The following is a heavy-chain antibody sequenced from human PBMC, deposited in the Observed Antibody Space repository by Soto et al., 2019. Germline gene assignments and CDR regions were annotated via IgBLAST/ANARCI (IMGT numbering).Heavy chain of an antibody. V-gene: IGHV5-51*03. Sequence: QLVQSGAAVKEPGESLKIACKGSGFSFTTYWIAWVRQMPGKGLEWMGIIYPGDSKTTYSPSFQGQVTISADKSISTAYSKGRRRKASDTAMYYCASDLHYGGNSEPSDAWGQGTLFTVSS. CDR3: ASDLHYGGNSEPSDA. CDR2: IYPGDSKT. CDR1: GFSFTTYW. J-gene: IGHJ3*01. D-gene: IGHD4-17*01.